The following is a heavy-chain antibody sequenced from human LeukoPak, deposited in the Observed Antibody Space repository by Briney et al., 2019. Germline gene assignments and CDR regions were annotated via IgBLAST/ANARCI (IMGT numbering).Heavy chain of an antibody. J-gene: IGHJ5*02. Sequence: GGSLRLSCAASGFTFSSYSMNWVRQAPGKGLEWISYITTSGGAKNYADSVKGRLTISRDNAENSLYLQMSSLRAEDTAVYYCAREELGSSLGFDPWGQGTLVTVSS. CDR1: GFTFSSYS. CDR2: ITTSGGAK. V-gene: IGHV3-48*01. CDR3: AREELGSSLGFDP. D-gene: IGHD3-16*01.